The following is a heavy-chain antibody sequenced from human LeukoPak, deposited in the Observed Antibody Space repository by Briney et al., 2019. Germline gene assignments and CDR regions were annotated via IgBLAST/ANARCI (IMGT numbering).Heavy chain of an antibody. J-gene: IGHJ6*03. Sequence: SETLSRTCTVSGGSINTANYYWGWLRQPPGKGVEWIASIYYSETTYDNPSLKSRVTISIETSKNQFSLSLSSVTASDTAVYYCARQRADYYYYYVDVWGEGTTVAVS. CDR1: GGSINTANYY. V-gene: IGHV4-39*01. CDR2: IYYSETT. CDR3: ARQRADYYYYYVDV.